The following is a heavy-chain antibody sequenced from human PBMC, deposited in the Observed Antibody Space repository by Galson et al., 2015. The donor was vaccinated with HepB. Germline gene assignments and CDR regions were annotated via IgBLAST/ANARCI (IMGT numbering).Heavy chain of an antibody. CDR2: IWYDENNK. D-gene: IGHD1-1*01. Sequence: SLRLSCAASGFTFSSYGMHWVRQAPGKGLEWVAVIWYDENNKYYADSVKGRFTISRDHSKNTLYLQMNSLRVDDTAVYYCARDRGQQLERTIRTPNWFDPWGQGTLVTVSS. CDR1: GFTFSSYG. J-gene: IGHJ5*02. V-gene: IGHV3-33*01. CDR3: ARDRGQQLERTIRTPNWFDP.